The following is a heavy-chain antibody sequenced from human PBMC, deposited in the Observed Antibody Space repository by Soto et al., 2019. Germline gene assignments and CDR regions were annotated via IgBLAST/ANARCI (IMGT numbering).Heavy chain of an antibody. CDR1: GYSISSGYY. J-gene: IGHJ4*02. D-gene: IGHD3-10*01. V-gene: IGHV4-38-2*01. Sequence: SETLSLTCAVSGYSISSGYYWGWIRQPPGKGLEWIGSIYHSGSTYYNPSLKSRVTISVDTSKNQFSLKLSSVTAADTAVYYCARGVRYGSGNFFDYWGQGTPVTVSS. CDR2: IYHSGST. CDR3: ARGVRYGSGNFFDY.